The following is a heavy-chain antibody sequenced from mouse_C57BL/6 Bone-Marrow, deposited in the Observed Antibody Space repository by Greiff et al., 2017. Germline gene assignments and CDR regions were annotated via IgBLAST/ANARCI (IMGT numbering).Heavy chain of an antibody. D-gene: IGHD2-3*01. CDR3: VRGVYDGYYDY. J-gene: IGHJ2*01. V-gene: IGHV10-1*01. CDR2: IRSKSNIYAT. Sequence: EVKLMESGGGLVQPKGSLKLSCAASGFSFNTYAMNWVRQAPGKGLEWVARIRSKSNIYATYYADSVKDRFTISRDDSESMLYLQMNNLKTEDTAMYYCVRGVYDGYYDYWGQGTTLTVSS. CDR1: GFSFNTYA.